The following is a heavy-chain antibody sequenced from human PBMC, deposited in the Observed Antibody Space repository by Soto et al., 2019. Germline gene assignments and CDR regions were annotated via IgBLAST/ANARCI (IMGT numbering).Heavy chain of an antibody. CDR3: ARDRDSRSPRSFDY. J-gene: IGHJ4*02. CDR1: GFTLSRYN. CDR2: ISIYSDTI. Sequence: PGGSLXLSFAASGFTLSRYNMNWVRQTPVKGLEWVSYISIYSDTIYYADSVTGRFTISRDNAKNSLYLQMDSLRAEDTAVYYCARDRDSRSPRSFDYWGQGTLVTVSS. V-gene: IGHV3-48*01. D-gene: IGHD6-6*01.